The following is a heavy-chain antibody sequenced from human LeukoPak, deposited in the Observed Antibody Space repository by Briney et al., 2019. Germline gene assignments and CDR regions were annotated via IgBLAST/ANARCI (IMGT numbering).Heavy chain of an antibody. CDR1: VYTLTELS. Sequence: ASVKVSCKVSVYTLTELSMHWVRQAPGKGLEWMGGFDPEDGETIYAQKFQGRVTMTEDTSTDTAYMELSSLRSEDTAVYYCATDKYDSRGPYDSSGYYYLIWGQGTLVTVSS. CDR2: FDPEDGET. V-gene: IGHV1-24*01. CDR3: ATDKYDSRGPYDSSGYYYLI. D-gene: IGHD3-22*01. J-gene: IGHJ4*02.